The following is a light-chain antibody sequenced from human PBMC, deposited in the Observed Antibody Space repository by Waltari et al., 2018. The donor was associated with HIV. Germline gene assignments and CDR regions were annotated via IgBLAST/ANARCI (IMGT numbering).Light chain of an antibody. J-gene: IGLJ1*01. CDR2: DVN. V-gene: IGLV2-14*03. CDR3: SSYTSSSTLGV. CDR1: SSDIGGYNY. Sequence: QSALTQPASVSGSPGQSITISCTGTSSDIGGYNYVSWYQQHPGKAPKLMISDVNHRPSGVSNRFSGSKSGNTASLTISGLQAEDEADYYCSSYTSSSTLGVFGSGTKVTVL.